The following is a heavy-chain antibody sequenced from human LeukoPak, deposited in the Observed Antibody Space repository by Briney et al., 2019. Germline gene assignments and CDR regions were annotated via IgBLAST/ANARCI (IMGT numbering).Heavy chain of an antibody. V-gene: IGHV3-48*04. J-gene: IGHJ4*02. D-gene: IGHD7-27*01. CDR2: ISSASTTI. CDR3: ATIKSGASDY. CDR1: GFTFNGYG. Sequence: GGSLRLSCTASGFTFNGYGMNWVRQAPGKGLEWVSYISSASTTIYYVDSVKGRFTVSRDNAKNSLSPQMDSLRAEDTAVYYCATIKSGASDYWGQGTLVTVSS.